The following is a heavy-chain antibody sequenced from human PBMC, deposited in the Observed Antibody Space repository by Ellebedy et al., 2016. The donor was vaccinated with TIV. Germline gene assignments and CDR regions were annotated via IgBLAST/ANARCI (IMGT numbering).Heavy chain of an antibody. Sequence: GESLKISCAASGFTFSSYSMNWVRQAPGKGLVWVSRINSDGSSTSYADSVKGRFTISRDNAKNTLYLQMNSLRAEDTAVYYCARGSARDKYGLMPCNYWGQGTLVTVSS. CDR3: ARGSARDKYGLMPCNY. J-gene: IGHJ4*02. D-gene: IGHD5-24*01. V-gene: IGHV3-74*01. CDR2: INSDGSST. CDR1: GFTFSSYS.